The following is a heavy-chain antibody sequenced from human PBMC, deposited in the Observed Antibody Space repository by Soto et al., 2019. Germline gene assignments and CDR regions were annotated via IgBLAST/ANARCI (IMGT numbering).Heavy chain of an antibody. Sequence: PSETLSLTCAIYGASLGGFHWTWLRQAPGRGLEWIGELIHGGSTNYNPSLKSQVSFSLDTSKNQFSLHLMSVTAADTAVYYCARSPLGYDYVRQTWREVGDSFDIRGRGTMVTVSS. CDR3: ARSPLGYDYVRQTWREVGDSFDI. CDR2: LIHGGST. CDR1: GASLGGFH. J-gene: IGHJ3*02. V-gene: IGHV4-34*12. D-gene: IGHD3-16*01.